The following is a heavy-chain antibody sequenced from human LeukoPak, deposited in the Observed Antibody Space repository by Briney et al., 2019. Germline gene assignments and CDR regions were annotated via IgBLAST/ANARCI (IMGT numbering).Heavy chain of an antibody. Sequence: ASVKLSCKASGYTFSDYYIHWVRQAPGQGLEWMGWITPNSGGTKYAQRFQGRVTMTRDTSISTAYMDLSSLGSDDTAVFYCVRKSATRRTSEFDYWGQGTPVTVSS. D-gene: IGHD2-15*01. CDR1: GYTFSDYY. CDR2: ITPNSGGT. J-gene: IGHJ4*02. V-gene: IGHV1-2*02. CDR3: VRKSATRRTSEFDY.